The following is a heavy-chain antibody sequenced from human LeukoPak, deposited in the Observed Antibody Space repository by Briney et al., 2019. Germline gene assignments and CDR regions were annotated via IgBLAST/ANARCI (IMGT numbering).Heavy chain of an antibody. CDR1: GGSFSGYY. V-gene: IGHV4-34*01. J-gene: IGHJ6*03. Sequence: SETLSLTCAVYGGSFSGYYWSWIRQPPGKGLEWIGEINHSGSTNYNPSLKSRVTISVDTSKNQFSLKLSSVTAADTAVYYCTRAIGGYSSSWSVRYYYYMDVWGKGTTVTVSS. CDR2: INHSGST. D-gene: IGHD6-13*01. CDR3: TRAIGGYSSSWSVRYYYYMDV.